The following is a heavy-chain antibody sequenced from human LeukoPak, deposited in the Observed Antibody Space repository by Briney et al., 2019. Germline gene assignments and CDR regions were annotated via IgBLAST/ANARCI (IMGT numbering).Heavy chain of an antibody. CDR3: AGDYIWGRLF. Sequence: PGGSLRLSCVGSGFSLSDYWMHWVRQTPGKGLMWVSRITSDGSTTWYAYSVKGRFTVSRDNAKNTLFLEMNSLRDEDTAVYYCAGDYIWGRLFWGQGTLVTVSS. CDR1: GFSLSDYW. D-gene: IGHD3-16*01. CDR2: ITSDGSTT. J-gene: IGHJ4*01. V-gene: IGHV3-74*01.